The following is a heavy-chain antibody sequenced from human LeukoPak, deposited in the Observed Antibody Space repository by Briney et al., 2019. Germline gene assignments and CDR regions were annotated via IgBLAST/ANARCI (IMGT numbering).Heavy chain of an antibody. CDR3: ARGFGDYDFWSGHGWFDP. CDR2: INHSGST. V-gene: IGHV4-34*01. D-gene: IGHD3-3*01. J-gene: IGHJ5*02. CDR1: GGSFSGYY. Sequence: PSETLSLTCAVYGGSFSGYYWSWIRQPPGKGLEWIGEINHSGSTNYNPSLKSRVTISVDTSKNQFSLKLSSVTAADTAVYYCARGFGDYDFWSGHGWFDPWGQGTLVTVSS.